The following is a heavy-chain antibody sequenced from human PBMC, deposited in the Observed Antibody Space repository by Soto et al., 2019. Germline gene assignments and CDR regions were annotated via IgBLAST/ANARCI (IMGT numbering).Heavy chain of an antibody. D-gene: IGHD6-13*01. V-gene: IGHV1-3*01. CDR1: GYTFTSYA. Sequence: QVQLVQSGAEVKKPGASVKVSCKASGYTFTSYAMHWVRQAPGQRLEWMGWINAGNGKTKYSQKFQGRVTITRDTSASTAYMELSSLRSEDTAVYYCAREYSSSWTGGDYYYYGMDVWGQGTTVTVSS. J-gene: IGHJ6*02. CDR2: INAGNGKT. CDR3: AREYSSSWTGGDYYYYGMDV.